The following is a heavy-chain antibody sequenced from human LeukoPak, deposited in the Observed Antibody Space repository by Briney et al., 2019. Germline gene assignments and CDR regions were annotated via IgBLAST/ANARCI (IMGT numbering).Heavy chain of an antibody. CDR1: GFTFEDYG. J-gene: IGHJ4*02. CDR2: INWNGGST. CDR3: IVLAVTGTLGFDS. Sequence: GGSLRLSCAASGFTFEDYGMSWVRQVPGKGLEWVSGINWNGGSTGYADSVKGRFSISRDNAKKSLYLQMNSLRAEDTAVYYCIVLAVTGTLGFDSWGQGTLVTVSS. D-gene: IGHD6-19*01. V-gene: IGHV3-20*04.